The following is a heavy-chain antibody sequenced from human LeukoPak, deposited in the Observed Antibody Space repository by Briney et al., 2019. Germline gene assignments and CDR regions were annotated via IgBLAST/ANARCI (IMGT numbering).Heavy chain of an antibody. V-gene: IGHV3-23*01. J-gene: IGHJ4*02. D-gene: IGHD6-19*01. Sequence: GSLRLSCGASGFTFGNYSISRGRQAPGKGVEWVSGISISGGSSYYADSVKGRFTISRDNSKNTLYVQMNSLRAEDTAVYYCARHSSGWYYFDYWGQGTLVTVSS. CDR1: GFTFGNYS. CDR3: ARHSSGWYYFDY. CDR2: ISISGGSS.